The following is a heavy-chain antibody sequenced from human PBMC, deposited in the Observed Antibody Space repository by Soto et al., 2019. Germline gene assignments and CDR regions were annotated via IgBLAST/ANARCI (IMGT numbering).Heavy chain of an antibody. V-gene: IGHV1-69*01. J-gene: IGHJ6*02. Sequence: QVQLVQSGAEVKKPGSSVNVSCKASGGPFISDAISWVRQAPGQGLEWMGGIIPIFGTANYAQKFQGRVTITADESPRPAFMELSSRRTDDTAVYYCARGSPDPGQYYYYCGMGVWGQGANVTVSS. CDR3: ARGSPDPGQYYYYCGMGV. CDR1: GGPFISDA. CDR2: IIPIFGTA.